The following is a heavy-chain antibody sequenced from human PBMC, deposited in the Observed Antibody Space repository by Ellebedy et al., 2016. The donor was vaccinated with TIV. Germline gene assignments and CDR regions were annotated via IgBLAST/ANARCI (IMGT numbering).Heavy chain of an antibody. CDR3: ARAEREGYCSGGSCSTWFDP. CDR2: IDYSGST. V-gene: IGHV4-31*03. J-gene: IGHJ5*02. D-gene: IGHD2-15*01. CDR1: GASIRRGGYY. Sequence: SETLSLXXTVSGASIRRGGYYWSWIRQHPGKGLEWIGYIDYSGSTYYNPSLKSRLKISVDTSKNQFSLRLSSVTAADTAVYYCARAEREGYCSGGSCSTWFDPWGQGTLVTVSS.